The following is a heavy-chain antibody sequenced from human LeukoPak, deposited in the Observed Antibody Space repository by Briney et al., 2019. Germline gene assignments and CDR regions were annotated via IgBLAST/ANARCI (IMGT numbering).Heavy chain of an antibody. CDR1: GYTFTGYY. V-gene: IGHV1-2*06. CDR3: ARGQDLNFDY. CDR2: IKRNSGGT. Sequence: ASVKVSCTASGYTFTGYYMHWVRQAPGQGLEWMGRIKRNSGGTNYAQKFQGRVTMTRDTSISTAYMELSRLRSDDTAVYYCARGQDLNFDYWGQGTLVTVSS. D-gene: IGHD2-15*01. J-gene: IGHJ4*02.